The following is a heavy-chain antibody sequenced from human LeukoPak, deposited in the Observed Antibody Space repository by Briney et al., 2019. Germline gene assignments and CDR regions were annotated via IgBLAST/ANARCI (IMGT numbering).Heavy chain of an antibody. D-gene: IGHD3-16*02. CDR2: IHYSGST. V-gene: IGHV4-59*12. Sequence: SETLSLTCTVSGGSISNYYWSWIRQPPGKGLEWIGYIHYSGSTNYNRSLNSRVTISVDTSKNQFSLKLSSVTAADTAVYYCASYPYYDYVWGSYRPEPYWGQGTLVTVSS. J-gene: IGHJ4*02. CDR1: GGSISNYY. CDR3: ASYPYYDYVWGSYRPEPY.